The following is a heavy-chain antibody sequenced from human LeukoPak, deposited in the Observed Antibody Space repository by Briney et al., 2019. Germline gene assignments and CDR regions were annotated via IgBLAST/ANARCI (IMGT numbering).Heavy chain of an antibody. CDR1: GGSISSYY. CDR3: AREGVRGVISY. D-gene: IGHD3-10*01. V-gene: IGHV4-59*01. CDR2: IYYSGST. Sequence: ASETLSLTCTVYGGSISSYYWSWIRQPPGKGLEWIGYIYYSGSTNYNPSLKSRVTISVDTSKNQFSLKLTSVTAADTAAYYCAREGVRGVISYWGQGTLVTVSS. J-gene: IGHJ4*02.